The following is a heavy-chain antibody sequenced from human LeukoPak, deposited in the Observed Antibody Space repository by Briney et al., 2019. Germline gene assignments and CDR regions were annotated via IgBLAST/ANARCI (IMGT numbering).Heavy chain of an antibody. Sequence: TGEPLTLSCAASGFTFSSYWMSWVRQPPGKGLEWVANIKQDGSEKYYVDSVNGRFTNSRDNAKNSLYLQMNSLRAEDTAVSYCARGQWLVKYFDYWGQGTLATVSS. CDR2: IKQDGSEK. CDR1: GFTFSSYW. CDR3: ARGQWLVKYFDY. V-gene: IGHV3-7*01. D-gene: IGHD6-19*01. J-gene: IGHJ4*02.